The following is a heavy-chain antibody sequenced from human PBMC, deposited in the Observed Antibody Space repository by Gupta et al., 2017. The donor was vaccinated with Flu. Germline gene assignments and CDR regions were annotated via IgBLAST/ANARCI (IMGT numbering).Heavy chain of an antibody. CDR3: VKDAGYGEYAY. J-gene: IGHJ1*01. Sequence: EVQLLESGGGLAQPGGSLRLSCAASGSPFSAFGMRWVRQAPGKGLEWVSTISGGTTYYADSVKGRFTISKDTSRNTLFLQMNSLRAEDTAVYYCVKDAGYGEYAYWGQGTLLTVSS. V-gene: IGHV3-23*01. D-gene: IGHD4-17*01. CDR2: ISGGTT. CDR1: GSPFSAFG.